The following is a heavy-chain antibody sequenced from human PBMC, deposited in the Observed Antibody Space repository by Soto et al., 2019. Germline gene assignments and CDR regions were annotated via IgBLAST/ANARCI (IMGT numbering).Heavy chain of an antibody. CDR3: ERDGVYSSAYHDAFDI. CDR2: IYYSGST. CDR1: GDSISSSY. V-gene: IGHV4-59*01. J-gene: IGHJ3*02. Sequence: SETLSLTCAVSGDSISSSYWSWIRQPPGKGLEWIGYIYYSGSTNYNPSLKSRVAISVDTSKNQFSLKLSSVTAADTAVYYCERDGVYSSAYHDAFDIWGQGTMVTVSS. D-gene: IGHD3-22*01.